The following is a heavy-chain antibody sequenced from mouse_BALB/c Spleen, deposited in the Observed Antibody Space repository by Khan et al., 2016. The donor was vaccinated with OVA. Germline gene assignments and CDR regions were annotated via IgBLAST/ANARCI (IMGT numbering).Heavy chain of an antibody. D-gene: IGHD4-1*01. CDR3: AMGRTY. V-gene: IGHV3-2*02. CDR1: GYSIPSDYA. Sequence: EVKLLESGPGLVKPSQSLSLTCPVTGYSIPSDYAWTWLRQFPGPKLEWMGSISYRGRTSYNPSLKSRISVSRDTSKHQFFLQLNSVTTEDTATYYGAMGRTYWGQGTRVTGAA. CDR2: ISYRGRT. J-gene: IGHJ3*01.